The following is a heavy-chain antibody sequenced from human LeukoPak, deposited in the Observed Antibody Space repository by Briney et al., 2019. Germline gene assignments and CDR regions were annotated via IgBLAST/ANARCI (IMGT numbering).Heavy chain of an antibody. CDR3: AKDRAAARYYYYGMDV. CDR2: ISWNSGSI. CDR1: GFTFDDCA. D-gene: IGHD6-13*01. J-gene: IGHJ6*02. V-gene: IGHV3-9*01. Sequence: GGSLRLSCAASGFTFDDCAMHWVRQAPGKGLEWVSGISWNSGSIGYADSVKGRFTISRDNAKNSLYLQMNSLRAEDTALYYCAKDRAAARYYYYGMDVWGQGTTVTVSS.